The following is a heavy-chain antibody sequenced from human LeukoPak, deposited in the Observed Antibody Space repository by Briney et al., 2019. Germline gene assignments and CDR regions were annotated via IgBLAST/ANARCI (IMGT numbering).Heavy chain of an antibody. CDR1: GYTFTGYY. CDR2: INTNTGNP. V-gene: IGHV7-4-1*02. J-gene: IGHJ4*02. D-gene: IGHD3-3*01. CDR3: ARDVGYDFWSGYSTDY. Sequence: ASVKVSCKASGYTFTGYYMHWVRQAPGQGLEWMGWINTNTGNPTYAQGFTGRFVFSLDTSVSTAYLQISSLKAEDTAVYYCARDVGYDFWSGYSTDYWGQGTLVTVSS.